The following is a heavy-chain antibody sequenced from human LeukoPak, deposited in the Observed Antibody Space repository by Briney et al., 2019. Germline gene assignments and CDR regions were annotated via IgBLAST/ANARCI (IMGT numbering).Heavy chain of an antibody. J-gene: IGHJ3*02. D-gene: IGHD3-10*01. CDR2: ISGSAATI. CDR1: GFTFSSYA. V-gene: IGHV3-23*01. CDR3: AKSVGIIRRGAFDI. Sequence: PGGSLRLSCAASGFTFSSYAMSWVRQAPGKGLEWVSGISGSAATIYYADSAKGRFTISRDNSKNRLYLQMNSLRVDETAVYYCAKSVGIIRRGAFDIWGQGTMVTVSS.